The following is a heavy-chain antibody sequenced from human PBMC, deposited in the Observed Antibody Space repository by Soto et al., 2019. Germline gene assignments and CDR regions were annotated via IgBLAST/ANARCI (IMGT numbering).Heavy chain of an antibody. Sequence: KSSETLSLTCAVSGGSISSSNWWSWVRQPPGKGLEWIGEIYHSGSANYNPSLKSRVTISVDKSKNQFSLKLSSVTAADTAVYYCAREGYSYGYLVLNGKAYGMDVWGQGTTVTVSS. CDR1: GGSISSSNW. CDR3: AREGYSYGYLVLNGKAYGMDV. CDR2: IYHSGSA. D-gene: IGHD5-18*01. J-gene: IGHJ6*02. V-gene: IGHV4-4*02.